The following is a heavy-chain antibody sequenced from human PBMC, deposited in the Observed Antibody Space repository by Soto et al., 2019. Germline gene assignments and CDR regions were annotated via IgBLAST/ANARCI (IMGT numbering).Heavy chain of an antibody. CDR1: GYTFTSYY. D-gene: IGHD6-13*01. CDR2: INPSGGST. CDR3: ASPLIAAADVNYGMDV. Sequence: GASVKVSCKASGYTFTSYYMHWVRQATGQGLEWMGIINPSGGSTSYAQKFQGRVTMTRDTSTSTVYMELSSLRSEDTAVYYCASPLIAAADVNYGMDVWGQGTTVTVSS. V-gene: IGHV1-46*01. J-gene: IGHJ6*02.